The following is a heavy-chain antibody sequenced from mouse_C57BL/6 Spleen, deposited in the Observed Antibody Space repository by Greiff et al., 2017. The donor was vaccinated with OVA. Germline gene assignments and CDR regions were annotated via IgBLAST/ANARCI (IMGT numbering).Heavy chain of an antibody. Sequence: VQLQQSGPELVKPGASVKISCKASGYAFSSSWMNWVKQRPGKGLEWIGRIYPGDGDTNYNGKFTGKATLTADKSSSTAYMQLSSLTSEDSAVYFCAREGDYGNYWYFDVWGTGTTVTVSS. CDR3: AREGDYGNYWYFDV. CDR1: GYAFSSSW. V-gene: IGHV1-82*01. J-gene: IGHJ1*03. D-gene: IGHD2-1*01. CDR2: IYPGDGDT.